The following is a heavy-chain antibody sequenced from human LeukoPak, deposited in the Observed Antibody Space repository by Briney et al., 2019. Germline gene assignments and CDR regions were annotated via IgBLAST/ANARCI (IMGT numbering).Heavy chain of an antibody. CDR1: GYTLTELS. CDR3: ATTRTYHDILTGYYALEY. V-gene: IGHV1-24*01. D-gene: IGHD3-9*01. CDR2: FDPEDGET. Sequence: GASVKVSCKVSGYTLTELSIHWVRQAPGKGLEWMGGFDPEDGETIYAQKFQGRVTMTEDTSTDTAYMELSSLRSEDTAVYYCATTRTYHDILTGYYALEYWGQGTLVTVSS. J-gene: IGHJ4*02.